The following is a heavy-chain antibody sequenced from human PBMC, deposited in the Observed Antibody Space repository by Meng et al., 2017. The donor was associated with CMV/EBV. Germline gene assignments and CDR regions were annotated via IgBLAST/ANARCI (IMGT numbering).Heavy chain of an antibody. CDR2: IYYSGST. J-gene: IGHJ5*02. CDR1: GGSISSSSYY. V-gene: IGHV4-39*07. D-gene: IGHD3-22*01. Sequence: QLQRQESGPVLVKPSETLSPTSTVSGGSISSSSYYLGWFRQPPGKGLEWIGSIYYSGSTYYNPSLKSRVTISVDTSKNQFSLKLSSVTAADTAVYYCARGVVTMIVVYDPWGQGTLVTVSS. CDR3: ARGVVTMIVVYDP.